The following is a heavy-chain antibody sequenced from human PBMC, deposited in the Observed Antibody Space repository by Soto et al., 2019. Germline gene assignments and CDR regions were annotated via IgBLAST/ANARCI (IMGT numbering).Heavy chain of an antibody. Sequence: QVQLVQSGDEVKKPGASVKVSCKASGYIFTNYYIYWVRQAPGQGLEYIGIINPGGGATDYAQKFQGRVTMTRDTSTSTVYMELSSLRYEDTAVYYCASGIVGAMILWFDPWGQGTLVTVSS. CDR3: ASGIVGAMILWFDP. V-gene: IGHV1-46*01. CDR1: GYIFTNYY. CDR2: INPGGGAT. D-gene: IGHD1-26*01. J-gene: IGHJ5*02.